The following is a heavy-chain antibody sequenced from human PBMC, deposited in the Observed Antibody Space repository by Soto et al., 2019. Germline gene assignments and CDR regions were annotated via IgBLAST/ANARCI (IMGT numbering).Heavy chain of an antibody. CDR3: ASHRLYGSGSYSPYYFDY. CDR1: GFTFSSYA. D-gene: IGHD3-10*01. CDR2: ISGSGGGT. V-gene: IGHV3-23*01. J-gene: IGHJ4*02. Sequence: GGSLRLSCAASGFTFSSYAMSWVRQAPGKGLEWVSAISGSGGGTYYADSVKGRFTISRDNSKNTLYLQMDSLRAEDTAVYYCASHRLYGSGSYSPYYFDYWGQGALVTVSS.